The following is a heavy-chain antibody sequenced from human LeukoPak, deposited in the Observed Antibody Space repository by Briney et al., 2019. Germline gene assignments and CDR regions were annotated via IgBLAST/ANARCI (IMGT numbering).Heavy chain of an antibody. J-gene: IGHJ6*03. CDR1: GGSFSGYY. CDR2: INHSGST. V-gene: IGHV4-34*01. Sequence: PSETLSLTCAVYGGSFSGYYWSWIRQPPGKGLEWIGEINHSGSTNYNPSLKSRVTISVDTSKNQFSLKLSSVTAADTAVYYCARVPQRVGPGWLQLGYYYYYMDVWGKGTTVTVSS. CDR3: ARVPQRVGPGWLQLGYYYYYMDV. D-gene: IGHD5-24*01.